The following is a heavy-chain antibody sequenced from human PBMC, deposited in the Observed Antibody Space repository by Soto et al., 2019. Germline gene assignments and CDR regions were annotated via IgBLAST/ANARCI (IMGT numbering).Heavy chain of an antibody. D-gene: IGHD1-26*01. V-gene: IGHV3-21*01. Sequence: GGSLRLSFAASGFTFSRETMNWVRQAPGKGLEWVSSISSSSDLIYYTDSVKGRFTISRDNAENSLYLQMHSLRAEDTAVYYCARPYSGNYLSPFDYWGQGTLVTVSS. CDR2: ISSSSDLI. J-gene: IGHJ4*02. CDR3: ARPYSGNYLSPFDY. CDR1: GFTFSRET.